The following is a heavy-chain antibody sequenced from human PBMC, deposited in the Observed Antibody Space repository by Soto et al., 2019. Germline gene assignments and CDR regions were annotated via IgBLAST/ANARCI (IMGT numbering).Heavy chain of an antibody. CDR2: ISGSGGST. CDR1: GFTFSSYA. V-gene: IGHV3-23*01. CDR3: AKDARGDVVVPAAMRLGYFQH. D-gene: IGHD2-2*01. J-gene: IGHJ1*01. Sequence: GGSLRLSCAASGFTFSSYAMSWVRQAPGKGLEWVSAISGSGGSTYYADSVKGRFTISRDNSKNTLYLQMNSLRAEDTAVYYCAKDARGDVVVPAAMRLGYFQHWGQGTLVTVSS.